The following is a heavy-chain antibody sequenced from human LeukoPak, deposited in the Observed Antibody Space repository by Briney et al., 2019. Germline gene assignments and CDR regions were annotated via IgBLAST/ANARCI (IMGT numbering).Heavy chain of an antibody. D-gene: IGHD3-22*01. V-gene: IGHV1-18*01. CDR3: ARDRPMIVVVTPQGFDY. CDR1: GYTFTSYG. CDR2: ISAYNGNT. J-gene: IGHJ4*02. Sequence: ASVKVSCKASGYTFTSYGLSWVRQAPGQGLEWMGWISAYNGNTNYAQKLQGRVTMTTDTSTSTAYMELRSLRSDDTAVYYCARDRPMIVVVTPQGFDYWGQGTLVTVSS.